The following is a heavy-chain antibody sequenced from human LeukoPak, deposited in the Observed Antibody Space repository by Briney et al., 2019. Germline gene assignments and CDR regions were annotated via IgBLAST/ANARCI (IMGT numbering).Heavy chain of an antibody. J-gene: IGHJ3*02. CDR2: IYTSGST. D-gene: IGHD4-17*01. Sequence: PSETLSLPCTVSGGSISSHYWSWLRQPAGGGLEWIGRIYTSGSTNHNPSLKSRVTMSVDTSKNQFSLKLSSVTAADTAVYYCARAVYGDYVSAFDIWGQGTMVTVSS. CDR3: ARAVYGDYVSAFDI. CDR1: GGSISSHY. V-gene: IGHV4-4*07.